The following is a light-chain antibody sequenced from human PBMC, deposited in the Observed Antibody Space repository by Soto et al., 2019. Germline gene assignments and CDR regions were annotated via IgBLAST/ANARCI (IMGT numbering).Light chain of an antibody. CDR2: GAS. J-gene: IGKJ2*01. Sequence: EIVMTQSPATLSVSPGERATLSCRARQSVSSNLAWYQQKPGQAPRLLIYGASTRATGIPARFSGSGSGTEFTLTISSLQSEDFAVYYCQQYNNWPYTFGQGTKLDIK. CDR1: QSVSSN. CDR3: QQYNNWPYT. V-gene: IGKV3-15*01.